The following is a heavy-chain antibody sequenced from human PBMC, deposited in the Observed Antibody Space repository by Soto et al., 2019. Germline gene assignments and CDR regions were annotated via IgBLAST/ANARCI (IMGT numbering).Heavy chain of an antibody. V-gene: IGHV3-23*01. CDR3: AKDLHTGTTAFLDY. J-gene: IGHJ4*02. CDR1: GFTFSSYA. D-gene: IGHD1-1*01. CDR2: ISGSGGST. Sequence: PGGSLRLSCAASGFTFSSYAMSWVRQAPGKGLEWVSAISGSGGSTNYADSVKGRFTISRDNSKNTLYLQMNSLRAEDTAVYYCAKDLHTGTTAFLDYWGQGTLVTVSS.